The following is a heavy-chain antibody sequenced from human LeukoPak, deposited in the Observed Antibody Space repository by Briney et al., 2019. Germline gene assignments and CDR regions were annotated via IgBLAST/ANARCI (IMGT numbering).Heavy chain of an antibody. V-gene: IGHV4-34*01. CDR3: ARGRLATVVTPSISADFGY. CDR2: INHSGRT. J-gene: IGHJ4*02. Sequence: GSLRLSCAASGFTFSSYSMNWVRQAPGKGLEWIGEINHSGRTNYNPSLKSRVSISVDTSRNQVSLKLTSVTAADTAVYYCARGRLATVVTPSISADFGYWGQGTLVTVSS. CDR1: GFTFSSYS. D-gene: IGHD4-23*01.